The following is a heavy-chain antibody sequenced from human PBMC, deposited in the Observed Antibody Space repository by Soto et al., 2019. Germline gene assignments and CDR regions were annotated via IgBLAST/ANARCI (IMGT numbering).Heavy chain of an antibody. V-gene: IGHV1-69*13. J-gene: IGHJ6*02. D-gene: IGHD4-17*01. CDR3: AAGYGDFYYYGMDV. CDR1: GGTFSSYA. CDR2: IIPIFGTA. Sequence: ASVKVSCKASGGTFSSYAISWVRQAPGQGLEWMGGIIPIFGTANYAQKFQGRVTITADESTSTAYMELSSLRSEDTAVYYCAAGYGDFYYYGMDVWGQGTTVTVSS.